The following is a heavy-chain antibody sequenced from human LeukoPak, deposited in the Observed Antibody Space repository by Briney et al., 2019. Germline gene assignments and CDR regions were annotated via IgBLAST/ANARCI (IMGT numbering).Heavy chain of an antibody. D-gene: IGHD6-19*01. J-gene: IGHJ4*02. CDR2: ISASGTKT. V-gene: IGHV3-23*01. CDR3: AKTTGRSSRPLDY. Sequence: GGSLRLSCAGSGLIFSNYAMSWVRQTPGKGLEWVSGISASGTKTYYADSVKGRFTISRDNSNNTLDLQMNSLRAEDTAVYFCAKTTGRSSRPLDYWGQGTLVTVSS. CDR1: GLIFSNYA.